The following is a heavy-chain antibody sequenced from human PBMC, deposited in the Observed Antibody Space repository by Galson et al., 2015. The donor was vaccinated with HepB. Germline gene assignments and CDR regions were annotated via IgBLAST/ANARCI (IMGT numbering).Heavy chain of an antibody. Sequence: SVKVSCKASGYTFTSYGISWVRQAPGQGLEWMGWISAYNGNTNYAQKLQGRVTMTTDTSTSTAYMELRSLRSDDTAVYYCARDGGGYCSSTSCYRGLGWFDPWGQGTLVTVSS. CDR3: ARDGGGYCSSTSCYRGLGWFDP. J-gene: IGHJ5*02. CDR1: GYTFTSYG. D-gene: IGHD2-2*02. V-gene: IGHV1-18*01. CDR2: ISAYNGNT.